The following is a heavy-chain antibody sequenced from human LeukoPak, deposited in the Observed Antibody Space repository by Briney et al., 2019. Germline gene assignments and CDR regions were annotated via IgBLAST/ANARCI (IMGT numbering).Heavy chain of an antibody. Sequence: SETLSLTCAVSGGSISSGGYSWSWIRQPPGKGLEWIGYIYHSGSTYYNPPLKSRVTISVDTSKNQFSLKLSSVTAADTAVYYCARGRIAAAGKRRYFDLWGRGTLVTVSS. J-gene: IGHJ2*01. CDR1: GGSISSGGYS. CDR3: ARGRIAAAGKRRYFDL. D-gene: IGHD6-13*01. CDR2: IYHSGST. V-gene: IGHV4-30-2*01.